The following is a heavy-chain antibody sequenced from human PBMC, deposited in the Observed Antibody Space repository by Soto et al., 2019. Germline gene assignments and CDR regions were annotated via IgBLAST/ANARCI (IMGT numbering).Heavy chain of an antibody. Sequence: PGGSLRLSCAASGFTFSSYEMNWVRQAPGKGLEWLSYISSGGSTIYYTDSVKGRFTISRDKAKNSLYLQMNSLRAEDTAVYYCARDRTYYFDYWGQGTLVTVSS. CDR2: ISSGGSTI. J-gene: IGHJ4*02. V-gene: IGHV3-48*03. CDR3: ARDRTYYFDY. CDR1: GFTFSSYE.